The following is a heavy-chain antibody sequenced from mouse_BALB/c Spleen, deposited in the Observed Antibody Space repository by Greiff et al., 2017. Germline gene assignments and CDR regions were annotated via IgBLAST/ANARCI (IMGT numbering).Heavy chain of an antibody. D-gene: IGHD1-1*01. V-gene: IGHV10-1*02. Sequence: EVKLVESGGGLVQPKGSLKLSCAASGFTFNTYAMNWVRQAPGKGLEWVARIRSKSNNYATYYADSVKDRFTISRDDSQSMLYLQMNNLKTEDTAMYYCVRGGYYYGFAYWGQGTLVTVSA. J-gene: IGHJ3*01. CDR2: IRSKSNNYAT. CDR1: GFTFNTYA. CDR3: VRGGYYYGFAY.